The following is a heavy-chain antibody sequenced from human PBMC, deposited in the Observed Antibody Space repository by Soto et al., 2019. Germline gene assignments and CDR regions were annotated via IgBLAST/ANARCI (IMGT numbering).Heavy chain of an antibody. V-gene: IGHV3-13*05. CDR3: FATTFTALCLCYYYRIAV. J-gene: IGHJ6*04. CDR1: GFTFSSYD. CDR2: IGTAGDP. Sequence: GGSLRLSCAASGFTFSSYDMHWVRQATGKGLEWVSSIGTAGDPYYPGSLKFRFTISRENAKNSLYLQMNSLRAGDTAVYYCFATTFTALCLCYYYRIAVWGEGGPVHVSS. D-gene: IGHD3-16*01.